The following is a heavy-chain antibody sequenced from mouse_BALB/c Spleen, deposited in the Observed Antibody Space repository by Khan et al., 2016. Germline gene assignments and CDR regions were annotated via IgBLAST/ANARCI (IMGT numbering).Heavy chain of an antibody. D-gene: IGHD2-1*01. CDR1: GFTFSNYA. CDR2: ISSGGST. J-gene: IGHJ3*01. Sequence: EVELVESGGGLVKPGGSLKLSCAAAGFTFSNYAMSWVRQTPEKRLEWVASISSGGSTYYPDSVKGRFSISRNNARNILYLQVNSLRSEDTAMYYCARGYYGNFWFAYWGQGTLVTVSA. CDR3: ARGYYGNFWFAY. V-gene: IGHV5-6-5*01.